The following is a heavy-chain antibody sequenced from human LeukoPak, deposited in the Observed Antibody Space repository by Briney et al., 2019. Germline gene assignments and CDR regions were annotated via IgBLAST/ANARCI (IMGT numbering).Heavy chain of an antibody. CDR1: GFTFSSYS. V-gene: IGHV3-7*04. D-gene: IGHD3-22*01. J-gene: IGHJ4*02. CDR2: IKQDGSEK. CDR3: ARGEYYYDGGY. Sequence: PGGSLRLSCAASGFTFSSYSMSWVRQAPGKGLEWVANIKQDGSEKHYVDSVKGRFTISRDNAKNSLFLQMNSLRAEDTAVYYCARGEYYYDGGYWGQGTLVTVSS.